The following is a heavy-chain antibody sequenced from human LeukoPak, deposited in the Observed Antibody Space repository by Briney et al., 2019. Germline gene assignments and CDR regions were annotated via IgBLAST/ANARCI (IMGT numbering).Heavy chain of an antibody. D-gene: IGHD5-12*01. V-gene: IGHV4-34*01. CDR3: ARFGSGYNVAWARVYYYYYMDV. CDR2: INHSGST. Sequence: PSETLSLTCAVYGGSFSGYYWSWIRQPPGKWLEWIGEINHSGSTNYNPSLKSRVTISVDTSKNQFSLKLSSVTAADTAVYYCARFGSGYNVAWARVYYYYYMDVWGKGTTVTVSS. J-gene: IGHJ6*03. CDR1: GGSFSGYY.